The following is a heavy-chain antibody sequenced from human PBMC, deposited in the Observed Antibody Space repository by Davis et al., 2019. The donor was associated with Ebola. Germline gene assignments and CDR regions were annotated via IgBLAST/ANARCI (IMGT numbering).Heavy chain of an antibody. CDR1: GGSISSSSYY. D-gene: IGHD4-17*01. Sequence: SETLSLTCAVPGGSISSSSYYWGWIRQPPGKGLEWIGSIYYSGSTYYNPSLKSRVTISVDTSKNQFSLKLSSVTAADTAVYYCARDLYGDAAAFQHWGQGTLVTVSS. CDR3: ARDLYGDAAAFQH. V-gene: IGHV4-39*07. CDR2: IYYSGST. J-gene: IGHJ1*01.